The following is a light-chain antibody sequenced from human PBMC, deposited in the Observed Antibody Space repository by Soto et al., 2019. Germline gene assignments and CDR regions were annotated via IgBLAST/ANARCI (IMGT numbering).Light chain of an antibody. J-gene: IGLJ3*02. V-gene: IGLV1-40*01. CDR2: TNN. CDR1: GTNVGASYD. CDR3: QSYDNILSGPL. Sequence: QSVLTQQHSVSGAPGQTITISFTGSGTNVGASYDVHWYQVLPGTGPRLRIYTNNNRPSGVPGRVSGSKSSTSASLAITGLRAEDEAYYYCQSYDNILSGPLFGGGTKVTVL.